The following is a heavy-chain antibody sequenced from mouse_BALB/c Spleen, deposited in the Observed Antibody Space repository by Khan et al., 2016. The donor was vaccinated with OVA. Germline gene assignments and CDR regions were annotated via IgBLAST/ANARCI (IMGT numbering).Heavy chain of an antibody. CDR3: TRHGGFDPYYAMDY. V-gene: IGHV5-9*02. Sequence: EVELVESGGGSVKPGGSLKLSCAASGFAFSSYDMSWVRQTPEKRLEWVAIINSRGSYTYYPDRVKGRFTISRDNARNTLYLQLSSLRSDDTALYYCTRHGGFDPYYAMDYWGQGTSVTVSS. J-gene: IGHJ4*01. CDR1: GFAFSSYD. CDR2: INSRGSYT.